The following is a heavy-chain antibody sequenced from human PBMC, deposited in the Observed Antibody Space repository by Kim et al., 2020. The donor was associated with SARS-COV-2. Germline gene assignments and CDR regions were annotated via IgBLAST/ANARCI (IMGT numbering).Heavy chain of an antibody. D-gene: IGHD1-26*01. V-gene: IGHV3-48*03. Sequence: GGSLRLSCAASGFTFSSYEMNWVRQAPGKGLEWVSYISSSGSTIYYADSVKGRFTISRDNAKNSLYLQMNSLRAEDTAVYYCARDGYSGSYGGYWGQGTLVTVSS. CDR1: GFTFSSYE. J-gene: IGHJ4*02. CDR3: ARDGYSGSYGGY. CDR2: ISSSGSTI.